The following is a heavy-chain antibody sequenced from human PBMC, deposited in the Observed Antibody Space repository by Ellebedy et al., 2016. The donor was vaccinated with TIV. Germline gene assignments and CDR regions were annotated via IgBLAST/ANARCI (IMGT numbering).Heavy chain of an antibody. Sequence: SVTVSCXASGGSIRSYVINWMRQAPGQGLEWMGGVIPMFRIANYAQRFQDKVKITADESTSTVYMELSSLRVEDTSVYYCARGRRDAYNYSYKGGAYDVWGLGTMVIVSS. CDR3: ARGRRDAYNYSYKGGAYDV. D-gene: IGHD5-24*01. V-gene: IGHV1-69*13. CDR2: VIPMFRIA. CDR1: GGSIRSYV. J-gene: IGHJ3*01.